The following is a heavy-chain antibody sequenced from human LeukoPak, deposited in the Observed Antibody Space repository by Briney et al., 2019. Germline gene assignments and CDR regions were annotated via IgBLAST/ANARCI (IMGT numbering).Heavy chain of an antibody. J-gene: IGHJ4*02. CDR1: GYTFTNYA. Sequence: ASVKVSCKASGYTFTNYAMHWERQAPGQRLEWMGWISTGNGNTKYSQEFQGRVTITRDTSANTAYMELSSLRSEDMAVYYCARAVKYRSGPLTDLLPYYFDYWGQGTLVTVSS. CDR2: ISTGNGNT. D-gene: IGHD6-19*01. CDR3: ARAVKYRSGPLTDLLPYYFDY. V-gene: IGHV1-3*03.